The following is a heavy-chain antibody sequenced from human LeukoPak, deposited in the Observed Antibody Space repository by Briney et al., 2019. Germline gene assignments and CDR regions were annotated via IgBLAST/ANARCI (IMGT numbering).Heavy chain of an antibody. CDR3: ARGQCCPDHYYYYMDV. V-gene: IGHV1-69*05. CDR1: GGTFSIYA. D-gene: IGHD2-15*01. CDR2: IIPIFGTA. Sequence: GSSVTVSFTASGGTFSIYAISWVRQAPGQGLELMGGIIPIFGTANYAQKFQDRVTITTDESTSTAYMELSSLRSEDTAVYYCARGQCCPDHYYYYMDVWGKGTTVTVSS. J-gene: IGHJ6*03.